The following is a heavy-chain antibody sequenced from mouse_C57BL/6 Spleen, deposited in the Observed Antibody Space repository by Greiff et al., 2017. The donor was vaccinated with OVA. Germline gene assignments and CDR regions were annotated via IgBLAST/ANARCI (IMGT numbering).Heavy chain of an antibody. V-gene: IGHV1-69*01. CDR3: ARKGFYDYGDYFDY. CDR2: IDPSDSYT. J-gene: IGHJ2*01. D-gene: IGHD2-4*01. CDR1: GYTFTSYW. Sequence: QVQLQQPGAELVMPGASVKLSCKASGYTFTSYWMHWVKQRPGQGLEWIGEIDPSDSYTNYNQKFKGKSTLTVDKSSSTAYMQLSSLTSEDSAVYYCARKGFYDYGDYFDYWGQGTTLTVSS.